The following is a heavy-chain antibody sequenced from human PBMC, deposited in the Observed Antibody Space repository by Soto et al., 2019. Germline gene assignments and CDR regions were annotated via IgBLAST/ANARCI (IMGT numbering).Heavy chain of an antibody. J-gene: IGHJ4*02. CDR3: AKEALKYSSGWSFDY. D-gene: IGHD6-19*01. Sequence: SRTLYCAAWGLSSSSCARNRVHQAPGKGLEWVSAISGSGGSTYYADSVKGRFTISRDNSKNTLYLQMNSLRAEDTAVYYCAKEALKYSSGWSFDYWGQGTLVTVSS. CDR1: GLSSSSCA. CDR2: ISGSGGST. V-gene: IGHV3-23*01.